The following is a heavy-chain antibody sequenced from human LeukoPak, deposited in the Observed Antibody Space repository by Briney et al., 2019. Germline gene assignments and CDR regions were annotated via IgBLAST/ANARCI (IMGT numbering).Heavy chain of an antibody. D-gene: IGHD3-10*01. Sequence: PSETLSLTCTVSGGSISSYYWSWIRQPPGKGLEWIGYIYYSGSTNYNPSLKSRVTISVDTSKNQFSLKLSSVTAADTAVYYCARRLINNWFDPWGQGTLVTVSS. CDR3: ARRLINNWFDP. CDR2: IYYSGST. CDR1: GGSISSYY. J-gene: IGHJ5*02. V-gene: IGHV4-59*08.